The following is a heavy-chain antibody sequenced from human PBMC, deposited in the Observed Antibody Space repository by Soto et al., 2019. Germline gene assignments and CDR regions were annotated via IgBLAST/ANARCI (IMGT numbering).Heavy chain of an antibody. J-gene: IGHJ4*02. Sequence: SETLSLTCTVSGGSTSSDNYWSWIRQPPGKGLEWIGHIYYSGNTDYNPSLKSRLAISIDTSKNQFSLKLSSVTAADTAVYFCAREGGESSDGLYYFDSWGQGSLVTVPS. CDR3: AREGGESSDGLYYFDS. D-gene: IGHD3-16*01. V-gene: IGHV4-30-4*01. CDR2: IYYSGNT. CDR1: GGSTSSDNY.